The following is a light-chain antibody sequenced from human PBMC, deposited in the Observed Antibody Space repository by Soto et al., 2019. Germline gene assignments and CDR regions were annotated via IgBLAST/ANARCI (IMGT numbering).Light chain of an antibody. CDR3: QQYATSPLT. CDR2: GAS. Sequence: PGERGTLSGRASQSVAKNYLAGYQQKPGQAPRLLIYGASSRATGIPDRFSGTGSGTDFTLTISRLEPEDLAVYSCQQYATSPLTFGGGTKVEIK. J-gene: IGKJ4*01. CDR1: QSVAKNY. V-gene: IGKV3-20*01.